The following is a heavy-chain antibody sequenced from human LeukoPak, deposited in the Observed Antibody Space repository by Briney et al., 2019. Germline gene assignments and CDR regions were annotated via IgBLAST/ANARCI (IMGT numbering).Heavy chain of an antibody. Sequence: GASVKVSCKASGYTFPSYFMHWVRQAPGQGLEWMGIINPTGGSTTYAQKFQGRVTMTRDTSTSTVYMELSSLRSDDTAVYYCARGPSGSYLGYWGQGTLVTVSS. CDR2: INPTGGST. V-gene: IGHV1-46*01. J-gene: IGHJ4*02. D-gene: IGHD1-26*01. CDR1: GYTFPSYF. CDR3: ARGPSGSYLGY.